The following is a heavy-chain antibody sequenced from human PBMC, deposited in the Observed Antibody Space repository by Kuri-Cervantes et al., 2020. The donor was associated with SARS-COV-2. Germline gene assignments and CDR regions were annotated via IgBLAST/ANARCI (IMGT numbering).Heavy chain of an antibody. J-gene: IGHJ4*02. V-gene: IGHV4-31*03. CDR2: IYYTGNT. CDR1: GGAISSGGYY. CDR3: ARVGYQLLLRIDY. Sequence: SETLSLTCTVSGGAISSGGYYWSWIRQPPGKGLEWIGYIYYTGNTYYNPSLKSRVTISVDTSRNQFSLRLRFVTAADTAVYYCARVGYQLLLRIDYWGQGTLVTVSS. D-gene: IGHD2-2*01.